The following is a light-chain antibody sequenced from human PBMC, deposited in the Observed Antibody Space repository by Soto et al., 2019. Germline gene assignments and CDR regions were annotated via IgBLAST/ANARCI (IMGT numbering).Light chain of an antibody. CDR1: QSVLYSSMNKNY. V-gene: IGKV4-1*01. CDR3: QQYYSTPFT. J-gene: IGKJ3*01. CDR2: WAS. Sequence: DIVMTQSPDSLAVSLGERATINCKSSQSVLYSSMNKNYLAWFQQKPGQPPKLLLYWASTRESGVPDRISGSGSGTDFTLTITSLQAEDVAVYYCQQYYSTPFTFGPRTKVVIK.